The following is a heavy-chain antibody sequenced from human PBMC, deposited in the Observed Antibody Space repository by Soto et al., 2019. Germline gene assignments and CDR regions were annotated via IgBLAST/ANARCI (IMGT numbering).Heavy chain of an antibody. Sequence: VASVKVSWKGSGYAFTSSSIHWVLQAPGQGLEWMGWINAGNGNIKHSQKFQHRVTITRDTSASTAYMELSSLRLEDTAVYYCARDGAVAGDSNFDYWGQGTLVTVSS. V-gene: IGHV1-3*01. CDR2: INAGNGNI. D-gene: IGHD6-19*01. CDR1: GYAFTSSS. J-gene: IGHJ4*02. CDR3: ARDGAVAGDSNFDY.